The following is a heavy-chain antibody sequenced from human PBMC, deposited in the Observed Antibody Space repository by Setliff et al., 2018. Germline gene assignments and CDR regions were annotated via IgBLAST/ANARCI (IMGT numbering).Heavy chain of an antibody. D-gene: IGHD3-3*01. Sequence: PGESLRLSCAASGFTFDDYVSSWVRQAPGKGLEWVSGISWNGASTGYTDSVKGRFTVSRDNAQNSLYLEMKSLRTEDTALYYCARGLTVFGVVFPDAFDIWGQGTVVTVSS. J-gene: IGHJ3*02. CDR3: ARGLTVFGVVFPDAFDI. V-gene: IGHV3-20*04. CDR1: GFTFDDYV. CDR2: ISWNGAST.